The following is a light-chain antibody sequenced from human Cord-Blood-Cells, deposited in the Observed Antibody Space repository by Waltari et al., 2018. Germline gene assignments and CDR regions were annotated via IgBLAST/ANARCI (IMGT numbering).Light chain of an antibody. CDR1: QSISSY. CDR2: AAS. CDR3: QQSYSTLYT. V-gene: IGKV1-39*01. J-gene: IGKJ2*01. Sequence: DIQMTQSPSSLSASVGDRVTITCRASQSISSYLNWYQQKPGKAPKLLIYAASSLQRGVPSRFSGSGSGTDFTLTISSLQPEDFATYYCQQSYSTLYTFGQGTELEIK.